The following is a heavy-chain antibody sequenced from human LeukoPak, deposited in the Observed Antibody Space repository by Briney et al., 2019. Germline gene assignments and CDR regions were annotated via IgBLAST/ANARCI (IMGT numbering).Heavy chain of an antibody. V-gene: IGHV3-23*01. J-gene: IGHJ3*02. Sequence: PGGSLRLSCAASGFTFRSYAMTWVRQAPGKGLEWVAGIGGSGASTYFADPLKGRFTVSRDDSKNTFYLQLNSLRDEDTAIYYCVRSNIVVVAAAGDIWGQGTLVTVSS. CDR3: VRSNIVVVAAAGDI. CDR2: IGGSGAST. D-gene: IGHD2-15*01. CDR1: GFTFRSYA.